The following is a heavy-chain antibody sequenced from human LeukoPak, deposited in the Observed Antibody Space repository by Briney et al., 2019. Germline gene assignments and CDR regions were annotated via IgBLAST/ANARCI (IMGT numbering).Heavy chain of an antibody. CDR1: GGSFSGYY. V-gene: IGHV4-34*01. CDR2: INHSGST. J-gene: IGHJ1*01. Sequence: SETLSLTCAVYGGSFSGYYWSWIRQPPGKGLEWIGEINHSGSTNYNPSLKSRVTILVDTSKNQFSLKLSSVTAADTAVYYCARGHSGYSSGWYLSEYFQHWGQGTLVTVSS. CDR3: ARGHSGYSSGWYLSEYFQH. D-gene: IGHD6-19*01.